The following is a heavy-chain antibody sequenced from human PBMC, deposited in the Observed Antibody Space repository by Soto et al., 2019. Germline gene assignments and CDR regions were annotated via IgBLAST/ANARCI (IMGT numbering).Heavy chain of an antibody. D-gene: IGHD5-12*01. Sequence: GGSLRLSCAASGFTFSSYEMNWVRQAPGKGLEWVSYISSSGSTIYYADSVKGQFTISRDNAKNSLYLQMNSLRAEDTAVYYCAAHSYVKMATILRYFDYWGQGTLVTVSS. CDR2: ISSSGSTI. CDR3: AAHSYVKMATILRYFDY. V-gene: IGHV3-48*03. J-gene: IGHJ4*02. CDR1: GFTFSSYE.